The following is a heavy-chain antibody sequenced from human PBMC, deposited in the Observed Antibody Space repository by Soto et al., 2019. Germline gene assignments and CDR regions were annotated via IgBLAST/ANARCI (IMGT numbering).Heavy chain of an antibody. V-gene: IGHV1-18*01. J-gene: IGHJ4*02. CDR1: GYTFTSYG. CDR3: ARLRFEPKIRSDFDY. D-gene: IGHD3-3*01. CDR2: ISAYNGNT. Sequence: ASVKVSCKASGYTFTSYGISWVRQAPGQGLEWMGWISAYNGNTNYAQKLQGRVTMTTDTSTSTAYMELRSLRSDDTAVYYCARLRFEPKIRSDFDYWGQGTLVTVSS.